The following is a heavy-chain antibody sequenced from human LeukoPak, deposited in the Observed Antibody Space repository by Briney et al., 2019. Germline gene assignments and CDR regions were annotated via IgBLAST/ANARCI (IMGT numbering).Heavy chain of an antibody. J-gene: IGHJ4*02. CDR1: GGSISSSSYY. V-gene: IGHV4-39*01. D-gene: IGHD3-22*01. Sequence: SETLSLTCTVSGGSISSSSYYWVWIRQPPGKGLEWIGSIFYSGTTYYNPSLKRRVTISVDTSKHQFSLKLSSVTAADTAVYYCASQTYYYDSSGHPDYWGQGILVTVSS. CDR3: ASQTYYYDSSGHPDY. CDR2: IFYSGTT.